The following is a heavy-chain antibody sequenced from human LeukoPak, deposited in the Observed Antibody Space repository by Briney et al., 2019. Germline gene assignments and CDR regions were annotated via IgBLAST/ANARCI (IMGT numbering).Heavy chain of an antibody. CDR1: GGSISNYY. V-gene: IGHV4-59*06. J-gene: IGHJ4*02. CDR2: IYYSGST. Sequence: SETLSLTCTVSGGSISNYYWSWIRQPPGKGLEWIGYIYYSGSTYYNPSLKSRVTISVDTSKNQFSLKLSSVTAADTAVYYCARAAAGRKTFDYWGQGTLVTVSS. CDR3: ARAAAGRKTFDY. D-gene: IGHD6-13*01.